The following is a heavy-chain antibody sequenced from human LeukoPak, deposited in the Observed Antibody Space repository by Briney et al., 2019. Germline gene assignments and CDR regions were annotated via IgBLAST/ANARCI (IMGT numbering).Heavy chain of an antibody. V-gene: IGHV3-30*02. J-gene: IGHJ3*02. CDR1: GFNFKNYG. CDR2: IRYDGSNK. Sequence: QPGGSLRLSCVASGFNFKNYGIHWVRQAPGKGLEWVAFIRYDGSNKYYADSVKGRFTISRDNSKNTLYFQMNSLRAEDTAVYYCARGPYYDILTGWRKTYNAFDIWGQGTMVTVSS. D-gene: IGHD3-9*01. CDR3: ARGPYYDILTGWRKTYNAFDI.